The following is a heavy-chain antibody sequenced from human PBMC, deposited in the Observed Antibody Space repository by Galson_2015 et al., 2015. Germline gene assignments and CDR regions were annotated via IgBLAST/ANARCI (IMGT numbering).Heavy chain of an antibody. D-gene: IGHD2-2*01. V-gene: IGHV3-49*03. CDR2: IRSKAYGGTT. Sequence: SLRLSCAASGFTFGDYAMSWFRQAPGKGLEWVGFIRSKAYGGTTEYAASVKGRFTISRDDSKSIAYLQMNSLKTEDTAVYYCTRGAIVVVPDRTHYYYGMDVWGQGTTVTVSS. CDR1: GFTFGDYA. CDR3: TRGAIVVVPDRTHYYYGMDV. J-gene: IGHJ6*01.